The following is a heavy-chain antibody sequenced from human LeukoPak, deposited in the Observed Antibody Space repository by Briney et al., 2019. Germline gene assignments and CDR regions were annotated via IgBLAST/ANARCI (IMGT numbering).Heavy chain of an antibody. J-gene: IGHJ4*02. V-gene: IGHV3-7*01. D-gene: IGHD3-10*01. CDR3: ARIRGGY. Sequence: GGSLRLSCVASGFTFSNFWMHWVRQAPGKGLEWVANIKEDGSEKHYPDSVKGRFTISRDNARNSLYLQMNSLRAEDTAVYYCARIRGGYWGQGTLVTVSS. CDR2: IKEDGSEK. CDR1: GFTFSNFW.